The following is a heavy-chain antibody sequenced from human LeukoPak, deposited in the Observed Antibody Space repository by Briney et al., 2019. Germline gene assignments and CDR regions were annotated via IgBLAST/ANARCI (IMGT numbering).Heavy chain of an antibody. CDR1: GPLFTDNW. CDR3: ACRKFSSPLSDP. J-gene: IGHJ5*02. D-gene: IGHD6-13*01. V-gene: IGHV5-51*01. Sequence: GAFLLISCKAFGPLFTDNWIGGVRPLPGKGLEWMGVIYPGDSRIRYSPSFQGQVTISVDKSISTAYLQWSSLKASDTAMYYCACRKFSSPLSDPWGQGTLVTVSS. CDR2: IYPGDSRI.